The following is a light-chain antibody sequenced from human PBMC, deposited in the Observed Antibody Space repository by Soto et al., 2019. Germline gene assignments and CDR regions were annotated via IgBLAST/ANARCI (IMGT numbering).Light chain of an antibody. Sequence: QPVLTQPPSASGTPGQRVTISCSGSSSNIGSNTVNWYQQLPGTAPKLLNYSNNQRPSGVPDRFSGSKSGTSASLAISGLQSEDEADYYCAAWDDSLNGVVFGGGTQLTVL. CDR3: AAWDDSLNGVV. V-gene: IGLV1-44*01. CDR1: SSNIGSNT. J-gene: IGLJ2*01. CDR2: SNN.